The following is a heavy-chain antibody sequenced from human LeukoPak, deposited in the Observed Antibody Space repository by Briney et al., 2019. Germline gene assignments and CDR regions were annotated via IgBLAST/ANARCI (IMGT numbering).Heavy chain of an antibody. CDR3: ARHDYGDYDTYYYYGMDV. V-gene: IGHV4-30-4*01. CDR1: GGSISSDDYY. D-gene: IGHD4-17*01. J-gene: IGHJ6*02. CDR2: IYYSGST. Sequence: PSQTLSLTRAVSGGSISSDDYYWSWIRQLPGKGLEWIGYIYYSGSTYYNPSLKSRVTISVDPSKNQFSLKLSSVTAADTAVYYCARHDYGDYDTYYYYGMDVWGQGTTVTVSS.